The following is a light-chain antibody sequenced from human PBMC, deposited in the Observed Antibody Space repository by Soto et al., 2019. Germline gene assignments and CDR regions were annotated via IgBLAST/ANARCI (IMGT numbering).Light chain of an antibody. V-gene: IGLV2-14*01. Sequence: QSALTQPASVSGSPGQSITISCTGNSSDVGGYNYVSWYQQHPGKAPKLMIYDVRNRPSGVSNRFSGSKSGNTASLTISGLQAEDEADYYCSSYTSSSSVVFGGGTKLTVL. J-gene: IGLJ2*01. CDR1: SSDVGGYNY. CDR2: DVR. CDR3: SSYTSSSSVV.